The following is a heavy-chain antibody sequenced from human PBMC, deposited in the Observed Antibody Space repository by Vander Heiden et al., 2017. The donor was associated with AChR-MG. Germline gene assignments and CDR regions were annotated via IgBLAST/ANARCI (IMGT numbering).Heavy chain of an antibody. CDR1: GYGFTTYS. CDR2: IDPSDSST. J-gene: IGHJ4*02. V-gene: IGHV5-10-1*03. CDR3: ARRANPSDY. Sequence: EVQLVQSGAEVKKPGESLRISCKVSGYGFTTYSISWVRQMPGKGLEWMGRIDPSDSSTTYSPSFQGHVTFSADKSINTAYLQWSNLKASDSAIYFCARRANPSDYWGQGTLVTVSS.